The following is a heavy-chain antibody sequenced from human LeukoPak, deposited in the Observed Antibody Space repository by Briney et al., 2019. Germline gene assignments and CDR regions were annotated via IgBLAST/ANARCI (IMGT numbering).Heavy chain of an antibody. J-gene: IGHJ4*02. Sequence: SQTLSLTCAICGDRVSSNSAAWNWIRQSPSRGLEWLGRTYYRSKWYNDYAVSVKSRITINPDTSKNQFSLQLNSVTPEDTAVDYCARVIRYSGYDTFDYWGQGTLVTVSS. CDR2: TYYRSKWYN. V-gene: IGHV6-1*01. CDR1: GDRVSSNSAA. D-gene: IGHD5-12*01. CDR3: ARVIRYSGYDTFDY.